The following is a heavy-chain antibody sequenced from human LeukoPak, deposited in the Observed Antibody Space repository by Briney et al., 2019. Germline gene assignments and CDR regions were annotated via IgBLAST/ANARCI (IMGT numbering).Heavy chain of an antibody. CDR3: ARRGVVPAAMGGGNWFDP. D-gene: IGHD2-2*01. CDR2: INHSGST. CDR1: GGSFSGYY. V-gene: IGHV4-34*01. J-gene: IGHJ5*02. Sequence: SSETLSLTCAVYGGSFSGYYWSWIRQPPGKGLEWIGEINHSGSTNYNPSLKSRVTISVDTSKNQFSLKLSSVTAADTAVYYCARRGVVPAAMGGGNWFDPRGQGTLVTVSS.